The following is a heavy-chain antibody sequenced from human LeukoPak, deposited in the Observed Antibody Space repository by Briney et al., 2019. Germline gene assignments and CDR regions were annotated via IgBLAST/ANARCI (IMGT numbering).Heavy chain of an antibody. CDR3: AKKVKHGASDS. CDR1: GFTFSSFD. J-gene: IGHJ4*02. D-gene: IGHD5-24*01. V-gene: IGHV3-23*01. Sequence: GGSLTLSCTASGFTFSSFDMRWVRRAPGRGGEWLSVLRARGYTTFCAHSVEAVFLIYRENSENTVYVKINSQRPGHTPVYHCAKKVKHGASDSSGQGTPFTVSS. CDR2: LRARGYTT.